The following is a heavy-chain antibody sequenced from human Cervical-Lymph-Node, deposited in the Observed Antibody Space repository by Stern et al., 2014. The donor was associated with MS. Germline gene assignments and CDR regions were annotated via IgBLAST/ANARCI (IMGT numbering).Heavy chain of an antibody. J-gene: IGHJ4*02. CDR2: IYYSGST. D-gene: IGHD3-3*01. CDR1: GGSISSSSYY. CDR3: AFNFWSGYYYFDY. Sequence: QVQLQESGPGLVKPSETLSLTCTVSGGSISSSSYYWGWIRQPPGKGLEWIGTIYYSGSTYYSPSLKSRVTISVDTSQNQFSLKLSFVTAADTAVYYCAFNFWSGYYYFDYWGQGTLVTVSS. V-gene: IGHV4-39*01.